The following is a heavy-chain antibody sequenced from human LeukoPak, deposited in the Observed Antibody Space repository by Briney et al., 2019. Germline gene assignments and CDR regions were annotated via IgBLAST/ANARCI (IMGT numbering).Heavy chain of an antibody. V-gene: IGHV3-21*01. CDR1: GFTFSAYN. CDR3: ARDEGVSFDY. CDR2: ISSSSNYI. Sequence: PGGSLRLSCAASGFTFSAYNMNWVRRAPGKGLEWVSSISSSSNYIYYADSLKGRFTISRDNAKNSLYLQMNSLRAEDTAVYYCARDEGVSFDYWGPGTLVTVSS. J-gene: IGHJ4*02.